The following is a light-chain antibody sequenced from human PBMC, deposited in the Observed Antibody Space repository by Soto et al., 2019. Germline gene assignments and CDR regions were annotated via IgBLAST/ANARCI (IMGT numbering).Light chain of an antibody. V-gene: IGLV4-69*01. Sequence: QTVVTQSPSASASLGASVKFICTLSSGHSSYAIAWHQQQPEKGPRYLMKINSDGSHSKGDGIPDRFSGSSSGAERYLTISSLQSEDEADYSCPTWGTGIRVFGTGTKLTVL. CDR1: SGHSSYA. J-gene: IGLJ1*01. CDR3: PTWGTGIRV. CDR2: INSDGSH.